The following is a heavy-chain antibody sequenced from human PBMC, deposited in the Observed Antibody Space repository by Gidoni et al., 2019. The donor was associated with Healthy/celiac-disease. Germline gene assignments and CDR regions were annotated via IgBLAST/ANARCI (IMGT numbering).Heavy chain of an antibody. D-gene: IGHD5-12*01. CDR1: GFTFDDYA. CDR3: AKDIRGSGYDYFDY. V-gene: IGHV3-9*01. CDR2: ISWNSGSI. Sequence: EVQLVESGGGLVQPGRSLRLSCAASGFTFDDYAMHWVRQAPGKGLEWVSGISWNSGSIGYADSVKGRFTISRDNAKNSLYLQMNSLRAEDTALYYCAKDIRGSGYDYFDYWGQGTLVTVSS. J-gene: IGHJ4*02.